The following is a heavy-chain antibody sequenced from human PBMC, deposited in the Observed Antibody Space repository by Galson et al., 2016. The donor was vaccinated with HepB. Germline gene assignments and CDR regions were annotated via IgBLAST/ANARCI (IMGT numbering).Heavy chain of an antibody. D-gene: IGHD4-23*01. CDR2: IYWDDDK. CDR3: AHRRTLFANGGPADV. J-gene: IGHJ6*02. V-gene: IGHV2-5*02. Sequence: PALVQPTQTLTLTCTFSGFSLSTSGVGVGWIRQPPGKALEWLALIYWDDDKRYSPSLKSKLTITKDTSKNQVVLTMTNMDPVDTATYYCAHRRTLFANGGPADVWGQGTTVTVSS. CDR1: GFSLSTSGVG.